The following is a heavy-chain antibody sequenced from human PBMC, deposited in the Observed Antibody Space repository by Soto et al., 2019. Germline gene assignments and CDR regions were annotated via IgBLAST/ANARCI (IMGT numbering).Heavy chain of an antibody. D-gene: IGHD3-9*01. CDR2: IKQDGSEK. Sequence: PGGSLRLSCAASGFTFSSYWMSWVRQAPGKGLEWVANIKQDGSEKYYVDSVKGRFTISRDNAKNSLYLQMNSLRAEDTAVYYCASLYYDILTGYSLSNYYYYGMDVWGQGTTVTVSS. CDR1: GFTFSSYW. J-gene: IGHJ6*02. CDR3: ASLYYDILTGYSLSNYYYYGMDV. V-gene: IGHV3-7*01.